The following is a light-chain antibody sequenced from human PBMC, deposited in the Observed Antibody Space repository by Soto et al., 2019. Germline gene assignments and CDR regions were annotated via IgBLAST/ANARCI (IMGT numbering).Light chain of an antibody. CDR3: QQYNNWGLS. V-gene: IGKV3D-15*01. CDR2: DSS. Sequence: IVMTQSLATLSVSPGERVTLSCRASANVGTNVAWYQQKPGQAPRLLIYDSSTRATGIPDTFSGSGSMTDFTLTISSLHPEESAVYYCQQYNNWGLSFGGGTKVEI. CDR1: ANVGTN. J-gene: IGKJ4*01.